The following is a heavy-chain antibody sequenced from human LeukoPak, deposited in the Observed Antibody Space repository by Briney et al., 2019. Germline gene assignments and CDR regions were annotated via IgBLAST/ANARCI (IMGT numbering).Heavy chain of an antibody. V-gene: IGHV3-21*01. CDR2: ISSSSNYM. CDR1: GFLFSRYS. Sequence: GGSLRLSCAASGFLFSRYSMNWVRQTPGRGLEWVASISSSSNYMYYTDSVKGRFTISRDDAKDSLYLQMSSLRADDTAVYYCALVPSGWFNLWGQGTLVTVSS. J-gene: IGHJ5*02. D-gene: IGHD6-13*01. CDR3: ALVPSGWFNL.